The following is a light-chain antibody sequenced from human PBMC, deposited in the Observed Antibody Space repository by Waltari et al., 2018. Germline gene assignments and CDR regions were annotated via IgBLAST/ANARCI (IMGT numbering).Light chain of an antibody. CDR1: GSDVGGYDY. V-gene: IGLV2-14*01. Sequence: QSALTQPASVSGSPGQSITISCTGTGSDVGGYDYVAWYQQPPGKAPKLGIFEVSNRPPGVSYRFSASKSCNTASLTISGLQAEDEADYYCSSYTPITISNWVFGGGTKLTVL. J-gene: IGLJ3*02. CDR3: SSYTPITISNWV. CDR2: EVS.